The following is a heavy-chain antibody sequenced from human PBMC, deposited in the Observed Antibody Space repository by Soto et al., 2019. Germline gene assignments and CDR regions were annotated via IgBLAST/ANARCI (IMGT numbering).Heavy chain of an antibody. CDR2: ISYDGSDI. J-gene: IGHJ4*02. CDR3: AIVRVADSSLDH. Sequence: QVQLVESGGGVVQPGRSLRLSCVGSGFIFSNYGMHWVRQAPGKGLEWVAFISYDGSDILYADSVKGRFTISRDNSKSNLFLHMNRPTAEDTAIYFCAIVRVADSSLDHWGQGTLVTVSS. D-gene: IGHD3-10*02. CDR1: GFIFSNYG. V-gene: IGHV3-30*03.